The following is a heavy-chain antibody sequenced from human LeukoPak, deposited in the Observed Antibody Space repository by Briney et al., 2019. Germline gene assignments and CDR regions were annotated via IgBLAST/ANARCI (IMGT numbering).Heavy chain of an antibody. J-gene: IGHJ4*02. CDR2: INPSGGST. Sequence: ASVKVSCKASGYTFTSYYMHWVRQAPGQGLEWMGIINPSGGSTSYAQKFQGRVTVTRDTSTSTVYMELSGLRSEDTAVYYCAREGVGYCSGGSCYSFFDYWGQGTLVTVSS. CDR1: GYTFTSYY. CDR3: AREGVGYCSGGSCYSFFDY. D-gene: IGHD2-15*01. V-gene: IGHV1-46*01.